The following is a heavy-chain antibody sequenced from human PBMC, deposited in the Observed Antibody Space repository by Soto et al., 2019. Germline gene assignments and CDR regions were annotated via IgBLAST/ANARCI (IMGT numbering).Heavy chain of an antibody. D-gene: IGHD3-16*01. CDR2: IWYDGSNK. CDR3: ARDLSGNYVGGDY. Sequence: QVQLVESGGGVVQPGRSLRLSCAASGFTFSSYGMHWIRQAPGKGLEWVAIIWYDGSNKYYAESVKGRFTISRDNSNKMLYLQMNSVRVEDTAVYYCARDLSGNYVGGDYWGQGTLVTVSS. J-gene: IGHJ4*02. CDR1: GFTFSSYG. V-gene: IGHV3-33*01.